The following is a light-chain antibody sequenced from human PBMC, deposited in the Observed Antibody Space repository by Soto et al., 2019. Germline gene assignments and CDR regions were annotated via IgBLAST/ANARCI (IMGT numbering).Light chain of an antibody. V-gene: IGLV2-14*01. CDR3: SSYTSSTPYVV. J-gene: IGLJ2*01. Sequence: QSALTQPASVSGSPGQSITISCTGTSSDIGGYNYVSWYQQHPGKAPKLMIYEVSNRPSGVSNRFSGSKSGNTASLTISGLQADDEDDYYCSSYTSSTPYVVFGGGTKLTVL. CDR2: EVS. CDR1: SSDIGGYNY.